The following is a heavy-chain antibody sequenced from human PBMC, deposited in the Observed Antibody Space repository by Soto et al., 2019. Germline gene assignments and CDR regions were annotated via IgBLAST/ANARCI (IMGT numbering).Heavy chain of an antibody. CDR2: IYYSGST. V-gene: IGHV4-59*01. J-gene: IGHJ6*02. D-gene: IGHD3-16*01. CDR3: ARLDDYNYYYGMDV. Sequence: QVQLQESGPGLVKPSETLSLTCTVSGGSISSYYWSWIRQPPGKGLEWIGYIYYSGSTNYNPSLKSLVTISVDTSKNQFSLKLSSVTAADTAVYYCARLDDYNYYYGMDVWGQGTTVTVSS. CDR1: GGSISSYY.